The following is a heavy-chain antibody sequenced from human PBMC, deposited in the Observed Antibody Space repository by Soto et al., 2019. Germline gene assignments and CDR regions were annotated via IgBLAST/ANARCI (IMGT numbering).Heavy chain of an antibody. J-gene: IGHJ5*01. V-gene: IGHV4-4*02. CDR2: VHISGHS. D-gene: IGHD1-1*01. Sequence: SETLSLTCTLSGGSVRAPDWWNWVRQSPDKGLEWIAEVHISGHSNHNPSLRSRVSVSIDSSKNQFYLNLNSVTAADTAIYYCARVRQGCSANNCYFDPWGQGTQVTVSS. CDR1: GGSVRAPDW. CDR3: ARVRQGCSANNCYFDP.